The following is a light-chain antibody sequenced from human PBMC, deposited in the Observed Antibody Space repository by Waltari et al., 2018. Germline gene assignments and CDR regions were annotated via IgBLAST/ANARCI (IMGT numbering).Light chain of an antibody. CDR2: DAI. J-gene: IGLJ2*01. Sequence: QSALTQPDSVSGSPGQTITISCTGTGSDVGDYKFVSWYQQHPGKAPKVIIYDAINRPSGVSNRFSASKSGNSASLTISGLQAEDEAHYFCASFISSTSGVFGGGTRLTVL. CDR3: ASFISSTSGV. V-gene: IGLV2-14*03. CDR1: GSDVGDYKF.